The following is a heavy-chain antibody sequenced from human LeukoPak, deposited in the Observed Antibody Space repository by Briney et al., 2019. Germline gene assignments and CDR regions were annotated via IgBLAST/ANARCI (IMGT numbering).Heavy chain of an antibody. CDR2: INPNSGGT. J-gene: IGHJ4*02. D-gene: IGHD2/OR15-2a*01. CDR1: GYTFTGYY. Sequence: ASVNLSCKASGYTFTGYYMHWVRQAPGQGLEWMGWINPNSGGTNYAQKFQGRVTMTRGTSISTAYMELSRLRSDDTAVYYCAISMRVVNDYFDYWGQGTLVTVSS. V-gene: IGHV1-2*02. CDR3: AISMRVVNDYFDY.